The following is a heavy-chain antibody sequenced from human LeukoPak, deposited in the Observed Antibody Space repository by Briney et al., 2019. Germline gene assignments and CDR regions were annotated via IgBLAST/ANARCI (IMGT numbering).Heavy chain of an antibody. CDR3: AKQTYNTGYYDH. Sequence: GGSLRLSCAASGFTFSSYGMHWVRQAPGKGLEWVAVILYDGTNRNYADSVKGRFTISRDNSKNTLYLQMDSLRVEDTAVYYCAKQTYNTGYYDHWGQGTLVTASS. V-gene: IGHV3-30*18. CDR1: GFTFSSYG. J-gene: IGHJ4*02. D-gene: IGHD1-14*01. CDR2: ILYDGTNR.